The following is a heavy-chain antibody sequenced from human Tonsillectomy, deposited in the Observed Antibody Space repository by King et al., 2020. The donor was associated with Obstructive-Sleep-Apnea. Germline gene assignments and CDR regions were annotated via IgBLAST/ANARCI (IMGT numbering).Heavy chain of an antibody. D-gene: IGHD3-10*01. J-gene: IGHJ5*02. CDR1: GFSFTNAW. CDR2: IIRKIDGETT. CDR3: KGSGSYSP. Sequence: VQLVDSGGGLVKPGGSLRLSCEASGFSFTNAWLAWVGQAPGKGLDWVGLIIRKIDGETTAYAAPVTGRFIISRDDSKNTLYLQMHSLKSEYTAVYYCKGSGSYSPWGQGTLVTVSS. V-gene: IGHV3-15*01.